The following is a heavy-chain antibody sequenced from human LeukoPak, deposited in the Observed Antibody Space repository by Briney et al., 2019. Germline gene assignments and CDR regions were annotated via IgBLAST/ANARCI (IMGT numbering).Heavy chain of an antibody. D-gene: IGHD2-21*02. CDR1: GYTFTSYD. CDR2: MNPNSGNT. CDR3: ATSNCGGDCYSLDY. J-gene: IGHJ4*02. Sequence: ASVKVSCKASGYTFTSYDTNWVRQATGQGLEWMGWMNPNSGNTGYAQKFQGRVTMTRNTSISTAYMELSSLRSEDTAVYYCATSNCGGDCYSLDYWGQGTLVTVSS. V-gene: IGHV1-8*01.